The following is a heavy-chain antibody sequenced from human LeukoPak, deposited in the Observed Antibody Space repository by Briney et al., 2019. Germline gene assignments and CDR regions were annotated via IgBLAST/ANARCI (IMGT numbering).Heavy chain of an antibody. CDR3: ARGPNSNWSGLDF. D-gene: IGHD6-6*01. CDR2: ISPTGSTT. CDR1: GFSFSGHW. J-gene: IGHJ4*02. V-gene: IGHV3-74*01. Sequence: ESLRLSCTASGFSFSGHWMHWARQLPGKGLVWVSRISPTGSTTSYADSVKGRFTVSRDNAKNTLYLQVNNLRAEDTAVYYCARGPNSNWSGLDFWGQGTLLTVSS.